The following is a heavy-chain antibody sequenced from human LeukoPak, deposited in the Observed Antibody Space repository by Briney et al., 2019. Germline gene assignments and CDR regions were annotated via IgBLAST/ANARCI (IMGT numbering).Heavy chain of an antibody. CDR2: ISYDGSNK. D-gene: IGHD3-22*01. Sequence: GRSLRLSCAASGFTFGSYAMHWVRQAPGKGLEWVAVISYDGSNKYYADSVKGRFTISRDNSKNTLYLQMNSLRAEDTAVYYCARDQGDYYDSSGYPDYWGQGTLVTVSS. CDR3: ARDQGDYYDSSGYPDY. V-gene: IGHV3-30-3*01. CDR1: GFTFGSYA. J-gene: IGHJ4*02.